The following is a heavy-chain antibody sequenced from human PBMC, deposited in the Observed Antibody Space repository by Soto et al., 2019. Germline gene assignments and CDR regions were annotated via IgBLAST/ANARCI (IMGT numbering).Heavy chain of an antibody. J-gene: IGHJ4*02. CDR1: GFTFSSYA. Sequence: PGGSLRLSCAASGFTFSSYAMSWVRQAPGKGLEWVSAISGSGGSTYYADSVKGRFTISRDNSKNTLYLQMNSLRAEDTAVYYCAKAPGYCSGGSCYLSIFDYWGQGTLVTVSS. V-gene: IGHV3-23*01. CDR3: AKAPGYCSGGSCYLSIFDY. CDR2: ISGSGGST. D-gene: IGHD2-15*01.